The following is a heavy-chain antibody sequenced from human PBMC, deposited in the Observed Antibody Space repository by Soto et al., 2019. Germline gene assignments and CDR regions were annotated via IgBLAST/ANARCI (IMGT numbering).Heavy chain of an antibody. CDR2: IKSDSDGGTT. D-gene: IGHD3-3*01. Sequence: EVQLVESGGGLVKPGGSRRLYCVTSGFTLSKAWMSWVRQAPGKGLEWVGRIKSDSDGGTTDYAAPVKGRFTISRDDSKNTVYLQMNSLKTEDTAVYYCTTDALRFLEWFSYWGQGTLVTVSS. CDR3: TTDALRFLEWFSY. CDR1: GFTLSKAW. J-gene: IGHJ4*02. V-gene: IGHV3-15*01.